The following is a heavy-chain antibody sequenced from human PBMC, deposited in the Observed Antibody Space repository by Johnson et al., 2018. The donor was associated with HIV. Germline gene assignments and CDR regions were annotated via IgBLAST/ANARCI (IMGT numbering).Heavy chain of an antibody. J-gene: IGHJ3*02. Sequence: VQVVESGGGSVQPGGSLRLSCAASGFTFSSYWMSWVRQAPGKGLEWVANIKQDGSEKYYVDSVQGRFTIPRDNAKNSLYLQMNSRSAEDTALNYCARDEPPLTKSIVVVVAAAYGAFDIWGQGTMVTVSS. CDR1: GFTFSSYW. D-gene: IGHD2-15*01. V-gene: IGHV3-7*03. CDR3: ARDEPPLTKSIVVVVAAAYGAFDI. CDR2: IKQDGSEK.